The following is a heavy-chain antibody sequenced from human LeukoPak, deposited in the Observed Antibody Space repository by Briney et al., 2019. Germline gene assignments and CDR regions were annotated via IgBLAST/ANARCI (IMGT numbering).Heavy chain of an antibody. Sequence: GGSLRLSCAASGFTFSSYAMSWVRQAPGKGLEWVSSITSSGGSTYYAGSVKGQFTISRDNSKNTLYLQMNSLRAEDTAVYYCAKDRDYDFWSGYSMNWFDPWGQGTLVTVSS. CDR2: ITSSGGST. CDR1: GFTFSSYA. D-gene: IGHD3-3*01. CDR3: AKDRDYDFWSGYSMNWFDP. V-gene: IGHV3-23*01. J-gene: IGHJ5*02.